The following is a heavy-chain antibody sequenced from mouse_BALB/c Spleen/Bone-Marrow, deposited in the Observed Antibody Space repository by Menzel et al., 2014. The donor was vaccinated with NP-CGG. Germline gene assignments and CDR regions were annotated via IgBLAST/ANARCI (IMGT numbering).Heavy chain of an antibody. Sequence: QVQLQQPGPGLVQPSQSLSITCTVSGFSLTGNGVHWVRPSPGKGLEWLGVIWRGGSTDYNAAFMSRLTITKDNSKNQVFFKMNSLQGDDTAMYYCAKGGITTVWYFDVWGAGTTVTVSS. CDR1: GFSLTGNG. V-gene: IGHV2-5*01. D-gene: IGHD1-1*01. CDR3: AKGGITTVWYFDV. J-gene: IGHJ1*01. CDR2: IWRGGST.